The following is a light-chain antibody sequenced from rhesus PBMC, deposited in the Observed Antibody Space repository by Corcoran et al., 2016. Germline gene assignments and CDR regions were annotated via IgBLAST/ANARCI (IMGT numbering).Light chain of an antibody. CDR2: AAS. CDR3: QKCDSAPLT. J-gene: IGKJ4*01. CDR1: QSIGSP. Sequence: AIQMTQSPSSLSASVGDTVTITCRASQSIGSPLAWYQQKPGKVPKLLIYAASTLHSEVPSRFSGSGSGTVFTLTISSLRPEDVATYDCQKCDSAPLTFGGGTKVEI. V-gene: IGKV1-59*02.